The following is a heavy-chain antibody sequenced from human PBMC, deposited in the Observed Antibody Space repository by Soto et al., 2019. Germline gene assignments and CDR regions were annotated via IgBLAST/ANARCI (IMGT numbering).Heavy chain of an antibody. CDR3: AKNGQPPYYYYGMDV. Sequence: QGQLVQSGGEVKKPGASVKVSCKASGYTFTRYGISWVRQAPGQGLEWMGWISGYNGDTKYAQKFEGRVTMTVDTSTTTAYMELRRLTSDDRVVYYCAKNGQPPYYYYGMDVWGQGTTVTVSS. CDR1: GYTFTRYG. D-gene: IGHD2-8*01. CDR2: ISGYNGDT. V-gene: IGHV1-18*01. J-gene: IGHJ6*02.